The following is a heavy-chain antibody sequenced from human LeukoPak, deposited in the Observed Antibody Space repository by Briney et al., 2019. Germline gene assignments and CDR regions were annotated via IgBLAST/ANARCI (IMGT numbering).Heavy chain of an antibody. CDR3: ARVFTRNYYYYYMDV. Sequence: SVKVSCKASGGTFSSYAISWVRQAPGQGLEWMGGIIPIFGTANYAQKFQGRVTITADESTSTAYMELSGLRSEDTAVYYCARVFTRNYYYYYMDVWGKGTTVTVSS. J-gene: IGHJ6*03. V-gene: IGHV1-69*13. CDR2: IIPIFGTA. CDR1: GGTFSSYA.